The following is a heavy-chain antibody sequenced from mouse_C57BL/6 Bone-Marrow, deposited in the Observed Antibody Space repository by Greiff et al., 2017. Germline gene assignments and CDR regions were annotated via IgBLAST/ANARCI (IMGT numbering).Heavy chain of an antibody. CDR1: GYTFTNYW. CDR2: IYPGGGYT. V-gene: IGHV1-63*01. D-gene: IGHD4-1*01. Sequence: VMLVESGAELVRPGTSVKMSCKASGYTFTNYWIGWAKQRPGHGLEWIGDIYPGGGYTNYNEKFKGKATLTADKSSSTAYMQFSSLTSEDSAIYYCARLAPLYPGIYYYAMDYWGQGTSVTVSS. J-gene: IGHJ4*01. CDR3: ARLAPLYPGIYYYAMDY.